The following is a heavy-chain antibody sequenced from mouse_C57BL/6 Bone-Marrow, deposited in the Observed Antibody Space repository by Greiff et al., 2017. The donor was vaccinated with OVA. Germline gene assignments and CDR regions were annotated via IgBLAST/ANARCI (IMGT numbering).Heavy chain of an antibody. D-gene: IGHD1-1*01. CDR3: AKKGYYGSSGYFDV. CDR2: IWSGGST. V-gene: IGHV2-4*01. CDR1: GFSLTSYG. Sequence: VKLMESGPGLVQPSQSLSITCTVSGFSLTSYGVHWVRQPPGKGLEWLGVIWSGGSTDYNAAFISRLSISKDNSKSQVFFKMNSLQADDTAIYYCAKKGYYGSSGYFDVWGTGTTVTVSS. J-gene: IGHJ1*03.